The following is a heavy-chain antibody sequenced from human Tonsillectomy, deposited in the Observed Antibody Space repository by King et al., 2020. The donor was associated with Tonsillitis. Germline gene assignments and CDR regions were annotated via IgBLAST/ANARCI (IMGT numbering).Heavy chain of an antibody. J-gene: IGHJ4*02. D-gene: IGHD3-22*01. CDR3: SRAGVTSAYFDH. CDR1: GYSISSGYY. Sequence: QLQESGPGLVKPSETLSLTCVVSGYSISSGYYWGWIRQPPGKGLEWIGSKFQSGTTYNNPSLKSRVTISLDTSKNHFSLKLTSVTAADTAVYYCSRAGVTSAYFDHWGLGTLVTVSS. V-gene: IGHV4-38-2*01. CDR2: KFQSGTT.